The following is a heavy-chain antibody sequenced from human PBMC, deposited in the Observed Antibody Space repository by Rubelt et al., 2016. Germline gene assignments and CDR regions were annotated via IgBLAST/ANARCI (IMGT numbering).Heavy chain of an antibody. Sequence: QPQLQESGPGLVKPSETLSLTCTVSSGSINDNSYYWGWVRQPPGKGLEWIGSVSESGTTHYNQSLKSRGTIFVDTSKIQLSRSLNCVAAADTALYFCAKRAIGESREFYYMDVWGKGTTVTVSS. D-gene: IGHD3-10*01. CDR1: SGSINDNSYY. CDR3: AKRAIGESREFYYMDV. V-gene: IGHV4-39*01. J-gene: IGHJ6*03. CDR2: VSESGTT.